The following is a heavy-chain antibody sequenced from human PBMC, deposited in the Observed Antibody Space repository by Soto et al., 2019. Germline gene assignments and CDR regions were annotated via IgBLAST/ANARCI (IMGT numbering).Heavy chain of an antibody. CDR1: GFTFSSYA. CDR2: IDGSGRNT. V-gene: IGHV3-23*01. Sequence: GGSLRLSCAASGFTFSSYAMSWVRQAPGKGLEWVSGIDGSGRNTYYADSVKGRFTISRDNSRNTLSVQMDSLRVEDTALYYCAKDGGSVCSGGTCYFQAPDYWGQGTLVTVSS. CDR3: AKDGGSVCSGGTCYFQAPDY. D-gene: IGHD2-8*02. J-gene: IGHJ4*02.